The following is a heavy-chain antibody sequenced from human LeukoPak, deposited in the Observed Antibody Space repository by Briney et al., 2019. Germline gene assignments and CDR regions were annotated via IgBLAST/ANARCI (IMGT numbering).Heavy chain of an antibody. D-gene: IGHD5-12*01. V-gene: IGHV3-23*01. Sequence: GSLRLSCAASGFTFSSYAMSWVRQAPGKGLELVSAISGSGGSTYYADSVKGRFTISRDNSKNTLYLQMNSLRAEDTAVYYCAKSSRGYVSSFDYWGQGTLVTVSS. CDR2: ISGSGGST. J-gene: IGHJ4*02. CDR3: AKSSRGYVSSFDY. CDR1: GFTFSSYA.